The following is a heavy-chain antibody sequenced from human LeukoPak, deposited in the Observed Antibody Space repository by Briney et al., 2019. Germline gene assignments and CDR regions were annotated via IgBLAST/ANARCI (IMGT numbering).Heavy chain of an antibody. V-gene: IGHV3-30*03. CDR3: ARAVSSSWYAAY. J-gene: IGHJ4*01. Sequence: HPGGSLRLSCATSGFSFTAYTIHWVRQAPGEGPEGVALASGDGILKQSAVSVQGRFTISRDNSESTVYLEMNSLKDGDTGIYYCARAVSSSWYAAYWGHGTRVTVSS. D-gene: IGHD6-13*01. CDR2: ASGDGILK. CDR1: GFSFTAYT.